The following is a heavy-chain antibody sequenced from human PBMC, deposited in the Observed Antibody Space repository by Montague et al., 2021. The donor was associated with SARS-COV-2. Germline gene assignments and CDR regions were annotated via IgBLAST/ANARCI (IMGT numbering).Heavy chain of an antibody. V-gene: IGHV4-39*02. CDR2: IYYSGTT. J-gene: IGHJ4*02. CDR3: ARGMIRGVSTPFDY. D-gene: IGHD3-10*01. Sequence: SETLSLTCSVSSGYIISSGYNWGWIRQPPGKELEWIGNIYYSGTTYYYPSLQSRGTISVDTSRNHLSLRLSSATAADTAVYFCARGMIRGVSTPFDYWGQGSQVTVSS. CDR1: SGYIISSGYN.